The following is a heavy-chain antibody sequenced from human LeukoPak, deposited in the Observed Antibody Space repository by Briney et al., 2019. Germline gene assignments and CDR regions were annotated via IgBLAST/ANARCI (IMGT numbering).Heavy chain of an antibody. D-gene: IGHD6-19*01. CDR1: GFTFTTYW. J-gene: IGHJ4*02. CDR2: INQDGTEK. Sequence: GESLRLSCAASGFTFTTYWMSWVRQLPGKGLEWVANINQDGTEKYYVDSVKGRFTISRDNARDSLYLQMNSLRDDDTSVYFCARDASALYWGRGTLVTVSS. V-gene: IGHV3-7*01. CDR3: ARDASALY.